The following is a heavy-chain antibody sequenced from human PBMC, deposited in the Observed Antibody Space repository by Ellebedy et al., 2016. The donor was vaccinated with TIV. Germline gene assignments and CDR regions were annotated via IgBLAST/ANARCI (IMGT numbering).Heavy chain of an antibody. D-gene: IGHD6-19*01. CDR1: GFSVSTIY. Sequence: GESLKISCAASGFSVSTIYMSWLRQAPGKGLEWLSVIDSGGVTNYADSVKGRFTISRDNSKNTLSLQMSSLRTEDTAVYYCACTYGASAWHYFDYWGQGTLVTVSS. V-gene: IGHV3-53*01. CDR2: IDSGGVT. J-gene: IGHJ4*02. CDR3: ACTYGASAWHYFDY.